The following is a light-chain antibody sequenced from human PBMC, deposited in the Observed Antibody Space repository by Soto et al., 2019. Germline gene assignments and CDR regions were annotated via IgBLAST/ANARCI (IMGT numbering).Light chain of an antibody. CDR2: NNN. CDR3: ASWDDSLSGVL. V-gene: IGLV1-44*01. J-gene: IGLJ2*01. Sequence: QSVLTQPPSASGTPGQKVTISCSGSSSNIGSNPVHWYQQLPGTAPQLLIHNNNQRPSRVPDRFSGSKSRTSASLAISGLQSEDEADYYCASWDDSLSGVLFGGGTKLTVL. CDR1: SSNIGSNP.